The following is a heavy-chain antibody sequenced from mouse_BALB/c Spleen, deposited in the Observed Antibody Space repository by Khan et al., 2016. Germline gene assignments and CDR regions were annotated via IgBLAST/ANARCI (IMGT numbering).Heavy chain of an antibody. D-gene: IGHD1-3*01. CDR3: ARSRRMWDNYFFDY. CDR2: INPSSGYT. Sequence: QVQLQQSGAELARPGASVKMSCKASGYTFTIYTMHWVKQRPGQGLEWIGYINPSSGYTNYNQKFKDKATLTADKSSSTAYMQLSSLTSEDSAVYYCARSRRMWDNYFFDYWGQGTTLTVSS. V-gene: IGHV1-4*01. CDR1: GYTFTIYT. J-gene: IGHJ2*01.